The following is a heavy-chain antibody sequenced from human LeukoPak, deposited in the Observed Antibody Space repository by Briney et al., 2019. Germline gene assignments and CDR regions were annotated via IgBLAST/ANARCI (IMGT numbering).Heavy chain of an antibody. CDR3: AKPDSSGYYFPPDY. D-gene: IGHD3-22*01. J-gene: IGHJ4*02. CDR2: ISGSGGST. CDR1: GFTFSSYA. V-gene: IGHV3-23*01. Sequence: GSLRLSCAASGFTFSSYAMSWVRQAPGKGLEWVSAISGSGGSTYYADSVKGRFTISRDNSKNTLYLQMNSLRAEDTAVYYCAKPDSSGYYFPPDYWGQGTLVTVSS.